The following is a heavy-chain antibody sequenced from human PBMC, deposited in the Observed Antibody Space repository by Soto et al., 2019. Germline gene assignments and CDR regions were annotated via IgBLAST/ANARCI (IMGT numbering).Heavy chain of an antibody. Sequence: QVQLVQSGAEVKKPGASVKVSCKASGYTFTGYYMHWVRQAPGQGLEWMGWINPNSGGTNHAQKFQGWVTMTRDTSISTAYMELSRLRSDDTAVYYCAREVPGYSSGPYFDYWGQGTLVTVSS. CDR2: INPNSGGT. CDR3: AREVPGYSSGPYFDY. J-gene: IGHJ4*02. V-gene: IGHV1-2*04. CDR1: GYTFTGYY. D-gene: IGHD6-19*01.